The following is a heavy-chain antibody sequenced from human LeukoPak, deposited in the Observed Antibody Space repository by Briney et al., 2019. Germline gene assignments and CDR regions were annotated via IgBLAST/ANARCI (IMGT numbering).Heavy chain of an antibody. CDR1: GYSFTSYC. D-gene: IGHD3-22*01. CDR3: ARVSRDSSGYYYYYYGMDV. J-gene: IGHJ6*02. Sequence: SVKVSCKASGYSFTSYCMHWVRQAPGQGLEWMGRIIPILGIANYAQKFQGRVTITADKSTSTAYMELSSLRSEDTAVYYCARVSRDSSGYYYYYYGMDVWGQGTTVTVSS. V-gene: IGHV1-69*04. CDR2: IIPILGIA.